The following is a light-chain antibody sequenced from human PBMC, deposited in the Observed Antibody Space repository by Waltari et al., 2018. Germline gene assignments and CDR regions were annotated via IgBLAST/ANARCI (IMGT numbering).Light chain of an antibody. Sequence: DIQMTQPPPSLSASVGDRVTITCRASQSDSNYLSWYQQKPGKAPKLLIYAATSLESGVLSTFTVSGSVTDFTLTISSLQSQDFATYYCQHAYATPLSFGGETSVEIK. CDR1: QSDSNY. CDR3: QHAYATPLS. J-gene: IGKJ4*01. V-gene: IGKV1-39*01. CDR2: AAT.